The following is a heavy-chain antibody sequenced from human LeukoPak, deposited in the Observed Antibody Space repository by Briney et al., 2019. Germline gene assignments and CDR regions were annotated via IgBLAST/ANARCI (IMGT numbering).Heavy chain of an antibody. J-gene: IGHJ4*02. CDR3: ARGDTKGQPFDY. Sequence: SETLSLTCNVSGGSISSYYWSWIRQPPGKGLEWIGYIYYSGGTNYNPSLKSRVTISVDTSKNQFSLNLRSVTAADTAIYYCARGDTKGQPFDYWGQGTLVTVSS. V-gene: IGHV4-59*01. CDR1: GGSISSYY. D-gene: IGHD5-18*01. CDR2: IYYSGGT.